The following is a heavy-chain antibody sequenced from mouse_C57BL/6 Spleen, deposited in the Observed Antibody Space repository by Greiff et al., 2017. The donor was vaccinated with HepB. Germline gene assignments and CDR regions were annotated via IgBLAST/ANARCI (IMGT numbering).Heavy chain of an antibody. CDR3: TNGSTLYWYFDV. CDR2: IDPENGDT. V-gene: IGHV14-4*01. D-gene: IGHD1-1*01. J-gene: IGHJ1*03. Sequence: VQLKESGAELVRPGASVKLSCTASGFNIKDDYMHWVKQRPEQGLEWIGWIDPENGDTEYASKFQGKATITADTSSNTAYLQLSSLTSEDTAVYYCTNGSTLYWYFDVWGTGTTVTVSS. CDR1: GFNIKDDY.